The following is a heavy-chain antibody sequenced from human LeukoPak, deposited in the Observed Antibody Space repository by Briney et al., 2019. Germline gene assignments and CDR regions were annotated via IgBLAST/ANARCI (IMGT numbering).Heavy chain of an antibody. D-gene: IGHD1-7*01. Sequence: GGSLRLSCAASGFTFRSYNMNWVRQTPGKGLEWVSYISSSSTIYYADSVKGRFTISRDNAKHSLYLQVNSLRAKDTAVYYCARDRYDWNSPYYFDYWGQGTLVTVSS. V-gene: IGHV3-48*01. J-gene: IGHJ4*02. CDR1: GFTFRSYN. CDR2: ISSSSTI. CDR3: ARDRYDWNSPYYFDY.